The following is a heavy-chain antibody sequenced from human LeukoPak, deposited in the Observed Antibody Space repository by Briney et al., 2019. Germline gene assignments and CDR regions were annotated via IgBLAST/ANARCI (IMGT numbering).Heavy chain of an antibody. CDR3: ARGYTCGY. CDR1: GFTFSSHG. J-gene: IGHJ4*02. V-gene: IGHV3-7*04. CDR2: IKEDGSEK. D-gene: IGHD5-18*01. Sequence: PGGSLRLSCAASGFTFSSHGMHWVRQAPGKGLEWVANIKEDGSEKNYADSVKGRFTISRDNAKNSLYLQMNSLRAEDTAVYYCARGYTCGYWGQGTLVIVSS.